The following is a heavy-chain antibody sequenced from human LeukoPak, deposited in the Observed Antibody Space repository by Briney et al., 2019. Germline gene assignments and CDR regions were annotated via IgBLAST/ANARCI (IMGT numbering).Heavy chain of an antibody. CDR2: INIGGTNT. Sequence: GGSLRLSCAASGFTFNDYYMSWIRQAPGKGLEWLSYINIGGTNTHYADSVKGRFTISRDNAKKSLYLEVNNLRAEDTAVYYCATEGAGFDTWGQGVLVTVSS. CDR3: ATEGAGFDT. J-gene: IGHJ5*02. CDR1: GFTFNDYY. V-gene: IGHV3-11*01.